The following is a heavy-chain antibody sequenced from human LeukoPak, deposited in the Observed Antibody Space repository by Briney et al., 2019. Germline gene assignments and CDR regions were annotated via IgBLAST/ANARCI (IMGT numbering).Heavy chain of an antibody. CDR1: CSTISSYA. D-gene: IGHD3-10*01. CDR2: KSYDGSNK. J-gene: IGHJ4*02. Sequence: PGRSLSLSCAASCSTISSYAIYWGHQAPDSRLEMVGVKSYDGSNKYYADSVKGRFTISRDNSKNTLYLQMNSLRTEDTAVYYCARMESFTSGSGFDYWGQGTLVTVSS. V-gene: IGHV3-30-3*01. CDR3: ARMESFTSGSGFDY.